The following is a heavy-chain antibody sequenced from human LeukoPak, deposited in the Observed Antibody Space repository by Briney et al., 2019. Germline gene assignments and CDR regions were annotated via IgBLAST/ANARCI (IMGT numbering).Heavy chain of an antibody. CDR3: ARDQDGSGSSNFDY. CDR1: GYTFTGYY. Sequence: ASVKVSXKASGYTFTGYYMHWVRQAPGQGLEWMGRINPNSGGTNYAQKFQGRVTMTRDTSISTAYMELSRLRSDDTAVYYCARDQDGSGSSNFDYWGQGTLVTVSS. CDR2: INPNSGGT. D-gene: IGHD3-10*01. V-gene: IGHV1-2*06. J-gene: IGHJ4*02.